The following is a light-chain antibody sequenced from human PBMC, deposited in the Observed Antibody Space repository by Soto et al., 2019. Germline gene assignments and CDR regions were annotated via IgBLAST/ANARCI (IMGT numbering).Light chain of an antibody. Sequence: EIVMTQSPATLSVSPGESATLSCRASQSISSELAWYQQKPGQPPRLLIYGASTRATGVPARFTVSGSGSDFTLTISGLQSEDFAVYYCQQGHNWPLTFGQGTMLEI. CDR1: QSISSE. J-gene: IGKJ2*01. V-gene: IGKV3-15*01. CDR3: QQGHNWPLT. CDR2: GAS.